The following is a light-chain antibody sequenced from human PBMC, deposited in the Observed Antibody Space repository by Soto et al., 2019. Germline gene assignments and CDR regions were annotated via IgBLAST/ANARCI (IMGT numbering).Light chain of an antibody. J-gene: IGKJ1*01. CDR3: QQYNSYRWT. CDR2: KAS. Sequence: DIQMTQSPSTLSASVGDRVTITCRASQSISNWLAWYQQKPGKAPKLLINKASSLESGVPSRFSGSGSGTESTLTISSLQPDDFATYYCQQYNSYRWTFGQGTRVEIK. V-gene: IGKV1-5*03. CDR1: QSISNW.